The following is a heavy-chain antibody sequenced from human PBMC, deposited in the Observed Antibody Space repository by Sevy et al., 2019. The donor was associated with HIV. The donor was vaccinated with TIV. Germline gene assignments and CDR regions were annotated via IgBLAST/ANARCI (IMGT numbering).Heavy chain of an antibody. Sequence: GGSLRLSCAASGFTFSRYWMHWVRHAPGKGLVWVSRINSDGSSTSYADSVKGRFTISRDNAKNTLYLQMNSLRAEDTAVYYCARDPLYYYDSSGIDYWGQGTLVTVSS. J-gene: IGHJ4*02. CDR3: ARDPLYYYDSSGIDY. CDR1: GFTFSRYW. CDR2: INSDGSST. V-gene: IGHV3-74*01. D-gene: IGHD3-22*01.